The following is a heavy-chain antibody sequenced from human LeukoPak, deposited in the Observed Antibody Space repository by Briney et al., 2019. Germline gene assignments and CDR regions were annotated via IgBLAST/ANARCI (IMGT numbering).Heavy chain of an antibody. CDR2: ITWNSDTI. J-gene: IGHJ4*02. CDR3: AKDAAYNYAYSFDY. CDR1: GFTFDDYV. Sequence: GGSLRLSCAASGFTFDDYVMHWVRQAPGKGLEWVSGITWNSDTIAYADSVKGRFTISRDKSKNTLYLQLNSLRADDTAVYYCAKDAAYNYAYSFDYWGQGTLLTVSS. V-gene: IGHV3-9*01. D-gene: IGHD5-18*01.